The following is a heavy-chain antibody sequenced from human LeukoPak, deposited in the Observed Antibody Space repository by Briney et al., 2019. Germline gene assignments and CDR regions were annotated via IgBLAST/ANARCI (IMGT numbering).Heavy chain of an antibody. Sequence: GGSLRLSCAASGFTVSSNYMSWVRQAPGKGLEWVANIKQDGSEKYYVDSVKGRFTISRDNAKNSLYLQMNSLRAEDTAVYYCARGDYGAWGQGTMVTVSS. CDR3: ARGDYGA. J-gene: IGHJ3*01. CDR2: IKQDGSEK. CDR1: GFTVSSNY. D-gene: IGHD4-17*01. V-gene: IGHV3-7*01.